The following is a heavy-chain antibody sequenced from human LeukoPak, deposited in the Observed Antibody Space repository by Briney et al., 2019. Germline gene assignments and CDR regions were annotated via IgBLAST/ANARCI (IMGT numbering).Heavy chain of an antibody. V-gene: IGHV4-34*01. Sequence: SETLSLTCAVYGGSFSGYYWSWIRQPPGKGLEWIGEINHSGSTNYNPSLKSRVTISVDTSKNQFSLKLSSATAADTAVYYCARLNTGSYYRNWFDPWGQGTLVTVSS. CDR3: ARLNTGSYYRNWFDP. CDR2: INHSGST. J-gene: IGHJ5*02. CDR1: GGSFSGYY. D-gene: IGHD3-10*01.